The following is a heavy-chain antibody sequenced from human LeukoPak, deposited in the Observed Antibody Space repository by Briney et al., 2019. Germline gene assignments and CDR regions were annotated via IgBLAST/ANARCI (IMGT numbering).Heavy chain of an antibody. CDR1: GFTLSSYA. J-gene: IGHJ4*02. D-gene: IGHD5-12*01. Sequence: GGSLRLSCAASGFTLSSYAMSWVRQAPGKGLEWVAATSGSGVNSYYADSVRGRFTISRDNSQNTLYLQMDSLRAEDTALYYCAKEYSGYDFDYWGQGTLVTVSS. CDR2: TSGSGVNS. CDR3: AKEYSGYDFDY. V-gene: IGHV3-23*01.